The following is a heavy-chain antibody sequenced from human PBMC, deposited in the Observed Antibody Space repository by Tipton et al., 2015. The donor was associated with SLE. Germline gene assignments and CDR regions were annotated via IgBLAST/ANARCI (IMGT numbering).Heavy chain of an antibody. Sequence: TLSLTCTVSGGSMSSYYWSWIRQPPGKGLEWIGYIYYSGSTNYNPSLKSRVTISVDTSRNQFSLRLSSVTAADTAVYYCARSYCSSSSCYRYDFDIWGQGTMVTVSS. CDR1: GGSMSSYY. D-gene: IGHD2-2*02. CDR3: ARSYCSSSSCYRYDFDI. J-gene: IGHJ3*02. CDR2: IYYSGST. V-gene: IGHV4-59*01.